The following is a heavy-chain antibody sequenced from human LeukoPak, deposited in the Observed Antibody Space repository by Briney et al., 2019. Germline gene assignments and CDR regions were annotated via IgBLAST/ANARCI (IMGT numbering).Heavy chain of an antibody. D-gene: IGHD2-2*01. CDR3: ARERYFSSTSCYGSWFDP. J-gene: IGHJ5*02. CDR2: LIPIFGTA. Sequence: RASVKVSCKASGGTFSSYAISWVRQAPGQGLEWMGGLIPIFGTANYAQKFQGRATITADESTSTAYMELSSLRSEDTAVYYCARERYFSSTSCYGSWFDPWGQGTLVTVSS. V-gene: IGHV1-69*13. CDR1: GGTFSSYA.